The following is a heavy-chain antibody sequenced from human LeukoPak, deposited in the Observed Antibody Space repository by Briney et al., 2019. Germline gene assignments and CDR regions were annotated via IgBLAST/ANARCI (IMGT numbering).Heavy chain of an antibody. J-gene: IGHJ4*02. V-gene: IGHV3-21*04. CDR2: ISSSSYI. D-gene: IGHD3-10*01. CDR1: GFTFSSYS. Sequence: GGSLRLSCAASGFTFSSYSMNWVRQAPGKGLEWVSSISSSSYIYYADSVKGRFTISRDNAKNSLYLQMNSLRAEDTAVYYCAKDRPAITMVRGVIVYFDYWGQGTLVTVSS. CDR3: AKDRPAITMVRGVIVYFDY.